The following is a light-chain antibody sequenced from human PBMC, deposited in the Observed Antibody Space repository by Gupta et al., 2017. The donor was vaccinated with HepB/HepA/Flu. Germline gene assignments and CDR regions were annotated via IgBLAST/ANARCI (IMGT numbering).Light chain of an antibody. CDR1: QSVSSN. CDR2: GAS. V-gene: IGKV3-15*01. J-gene: IGKJ4*01. CDR3: QQYNNWPI. Sequence: EIVMTQSPATLSVSPGERATLSCRASQSVSSNVAWYQQKPGQAPRLLIYGASTKATGIPARCSGSGSGTEFTLTSSSLQAEDVAVYCCQQYNNWPIFGGGTKVEIK.